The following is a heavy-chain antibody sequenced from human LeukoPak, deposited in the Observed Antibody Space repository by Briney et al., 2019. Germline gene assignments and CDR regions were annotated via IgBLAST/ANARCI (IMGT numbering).Heavy chain of an antibody. CDR2: IYHSGST. V-gene: IGHV4-4*02. CDR1: GGSISSSNW. Sequence: PSETLSLTCAVSGGSISSSNWWSWVRQPPGKGLEWIGEIYHSGSTNYNPSLKSRVTISVDKSKNQFSLKLSSVTAADTAVYYCAREDVPRGWSYYYYYMDVWGKGTTVTVSS. D-gene: IGHD3-22*01. J-gene: IGHJ6*03. CDR3: AREDVPRGWSYYYYYMDV.